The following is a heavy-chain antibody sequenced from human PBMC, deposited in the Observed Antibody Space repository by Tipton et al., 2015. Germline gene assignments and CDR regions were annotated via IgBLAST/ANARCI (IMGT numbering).Heavy chain of an antibody. CDR1: GFTFSGYA. V-gene: IGHV3-7*01. CDR3: GRSSGNYYGGNY. D-gene: IGHD1-26*01. CDR2: IKQDGRAK. Sequence: GSLRLSCAASGFTFSGYAMHWVRQGPGKGLEWVANIKQDGRAKYYVDSVKGRFSISRDNAKNSLYLQMDSLTAEDTAVYYCGRSSGNYYGGNYWGQGTLVTVSS. J-gene: IGHJ4*02.